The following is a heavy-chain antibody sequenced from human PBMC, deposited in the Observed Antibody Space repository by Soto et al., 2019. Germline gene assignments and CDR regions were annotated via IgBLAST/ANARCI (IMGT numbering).Heavy chain of an antibody. CDR1: GFTFSSYW. J-gene: IGHJ6*02. CDR3: SRGVKRYYRLDV. Sequence: GGSLRLSCAASGFTFSSYWMHWVRQAPGKGLVWVSRINSDESSTSYADSVKGRFTISRDNAKNTLYLQMNSLRAEDTAVYYWSRGVKRYYRLDVCGQGTTVPVSS. V-gene: IGHV3-74*01. CDR2: INSDESST.